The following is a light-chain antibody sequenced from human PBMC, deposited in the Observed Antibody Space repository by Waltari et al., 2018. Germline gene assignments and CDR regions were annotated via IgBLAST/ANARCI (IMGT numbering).Light chain of an antibody. J-gene: IGLJ7*01. CDR2: ENS. CDR3: GTWDSSLSGAV. V-gene: IGLV1-51*02. Sequence: QSVLTQPPSVSAAPGQRVTISCSGGSSNIGTNYVSWYRQFPGTSPKRLIYENSERPSGIPGRFSGSKSGTSATLDITGLQAGDEADYYCGTWDSSLSGAVFGGGTHLTVL. CDR1: SSNIGTNY.